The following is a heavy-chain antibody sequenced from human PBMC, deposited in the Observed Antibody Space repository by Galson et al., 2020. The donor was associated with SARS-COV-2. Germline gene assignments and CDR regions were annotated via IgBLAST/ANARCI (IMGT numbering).Heavy chain of an antibody. CDR3: AKDRNNWNDVGPENWSDP. Sequence: GGSLRLSCAASGFTFSSYAMSWVRQAPGKGLEWVSAISGSGGSTYYADSVKGRFTISRDNSKNTLYLQMNSLRAEDTAVYYCAKDRNNWNDVGPENWSDPWGQGTLVTVSS. CDR1: GFTFSSYA. V-gene: IGHV3-23*01. J-gene: IGHJ5*02. D-gene: IGHD1-1*01. CDR2: ISGSGGST.